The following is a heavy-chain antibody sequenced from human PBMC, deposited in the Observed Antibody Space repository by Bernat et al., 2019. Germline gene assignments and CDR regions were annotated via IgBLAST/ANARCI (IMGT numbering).Heavy chain of an antibody. CDR3: AKERDSSNWYGGGFDY. V-gene: IGHV3-30*18. Sequence: VQLVESGGGLVQPGGSLRLSCAASRFTFSNYSMNWVRQAPGKGLGWVAVISNDGRNKYYADSVKDRLTISRDNSQNTLYLQMNSLRVEDTAVYYCAKERDSSNWYGGGFDYWGQGTLVTVSS. D-gene: IGHD6-13*01. CDR2: ISNDGRNK. CDR1: RFTFSNYS. J-gene: IGHJ4*02.